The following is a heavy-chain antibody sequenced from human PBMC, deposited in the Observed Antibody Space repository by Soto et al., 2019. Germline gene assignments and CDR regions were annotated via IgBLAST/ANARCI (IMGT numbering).Heavy chain of an antibody. V-gene: IGHV3-23*01. J-gene: IGHJ3*02. CDR3: AKADLVWHPGDI. CDR1: GFTFTNYA. Sequence: GGSLRLSCAASGFTFTNYAMNWVRQAPGKGLEWVSVISGSGESTYYADSVKGRFTISRDNSKNTLYLQMNSLRAEDTAVYYCAKADLVWHPGDIWGQGTMVTVSS. D-gene: IGHD2-15*01. CDR2: ISGSGEST.